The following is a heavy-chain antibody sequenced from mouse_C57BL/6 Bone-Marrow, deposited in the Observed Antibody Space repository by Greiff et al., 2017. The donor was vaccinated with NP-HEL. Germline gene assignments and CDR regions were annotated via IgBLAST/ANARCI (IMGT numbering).Heavy chain of an antibody. CDR3: ARGWLLPFAY. D-gene: IGHD2-3*01. V-gene: IGHV1-61*01. J-gene: IGHJ3*01. CDR2: IYPSDSET. CDR1: GYTFTIYW. Sequence: QVQLQQPGAELVRPGSSVKLSCKASGYTFTIYWMDWVKQRPGQGLEWIGNIYPSDSETHYNQKFKDKATLTVDKSSSTAYMQLSSLTSEDSAVYDCARGWLLPFAYWGQGTLVTVSA.